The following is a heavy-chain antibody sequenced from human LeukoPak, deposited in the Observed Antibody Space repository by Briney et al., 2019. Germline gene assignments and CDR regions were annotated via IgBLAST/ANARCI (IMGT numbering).Heavy chain of an antibody. CDR3: ATYGSGSYYKGWFDP. V-gene: IGHV4-59*08. CDR2: IYYSGST. CDR1: GGSISSYY. Sequence: SETLSLTCTVSGGSISSYYWSWIRQPPGKGLEWIGYIYYSGSTNYNPSLKSRVTISVDTSKNQFSLKLSSVTAADTAVCYCATYGSGSYYKGWFDPWGQGTLVTVSS. J-gene: IGHJ5*02. D-gene: IGHD3-10*01.